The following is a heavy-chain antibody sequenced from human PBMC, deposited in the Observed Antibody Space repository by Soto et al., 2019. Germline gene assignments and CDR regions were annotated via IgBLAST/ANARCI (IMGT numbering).Heavy chain of an antibody. J-gene: IGHJ6*02. CDR3: AREYAAWPLAYGLDV. CDR1: GFTFSHFS. Sequence: GGSLRLSCVGSGFTFSHFSINWVRQAPGKGLEWVSSISSRSDIYYADPLKGRFTISRGNAKNSVSLQMNSLRAEDTAVYYCAREYAAWPLAYGLDVWGHGATVAVSS. CDR2: ISSRSDI. V-gene: IGHV3-21*01. D-gene: IGHD2-8*01.